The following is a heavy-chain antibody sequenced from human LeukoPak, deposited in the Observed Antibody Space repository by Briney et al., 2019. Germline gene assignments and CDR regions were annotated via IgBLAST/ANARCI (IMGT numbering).Heavy chain of an antibody. V-gene: IGHV3-48*03. CDR2: ISSSGSTI. CDR3: TRSNYDSSGATFDY. D-gene: IGHD3-22*01. J-gene: IGHJ4*02. Sequence: GGSLRLSCAASGFTFSSYEMNWVRQAPGKGLEWVSYISSSGSTIYYADSVKGRFTISRDNAKNSLYLQMNSLKTEDTAVYYCTRSNYDSSGATFDYWGQGTLVTVSS. CDR1: GFTFSSYE.